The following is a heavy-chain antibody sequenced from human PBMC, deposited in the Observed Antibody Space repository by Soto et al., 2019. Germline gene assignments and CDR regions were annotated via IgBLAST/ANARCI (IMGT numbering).Heavy chain of an antibody. Sequence: SETLSLTCTVSGGSISSYYWSWIRQPPGKGLEWIGYIYYSGSTNYNPSLKSRVTTSVDTSKNQFSLKLSSVTAADTAVYYCARVDAVLRFFDYWGQGTLVTVSS. CDR3: ARVDAVLRFFDY. D-gene: IGHD3-3*01. CDR1: GGSISSYY. CDR2: IYYSGST. J-gene: IGHJ4*02. V-gene: IGHV4-59*01.